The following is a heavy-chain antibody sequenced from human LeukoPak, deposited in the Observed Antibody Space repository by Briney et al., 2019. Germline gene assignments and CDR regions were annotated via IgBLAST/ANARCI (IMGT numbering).Heavy chain of an antibody. V-gene: IGHV4-59*01. CDR1: GGSISSYY. CDR2: IYCSGST. Sequence: KPSETLSLTCTVSGGSISSYYWSWIRQPPGKGLEWIGYIYCSGSTNYDPSLKSRVTISVDTSKNQFSLKLSSVTAADTAVYYCARAWDTAMVNYYYGMDVWGQGTTVTVSS. D-gene: IGHD5-18*01. CDR3: ARAWDTAMVNYYYGMDV. J-gene: IGHJ6*02.